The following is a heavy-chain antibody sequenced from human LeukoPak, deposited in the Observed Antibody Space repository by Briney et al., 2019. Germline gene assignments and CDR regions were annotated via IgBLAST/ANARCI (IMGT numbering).Heavy chain of an antibody. Sequence: GGSLRLSCAASGFTFSSYAMTWVRQAPGKWLEWVSAISGSGGSTYYADSVKGRFTISRDNSKNTLFLQMNSLRAEDTAVYFFFKAEDGIRYFAAFDIWGQGTMVTVSS. D-gene: IGHD3-9*01. CDR2: ISGSGGST. CDR1: GFTFSSYA. V-gene: IGHV3-23*01. J-gene: IGHJ3*02. CDR3: FKAEDGIRYFAAFDI.